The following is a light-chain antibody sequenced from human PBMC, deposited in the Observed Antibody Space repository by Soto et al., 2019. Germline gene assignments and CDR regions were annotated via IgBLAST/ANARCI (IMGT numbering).Light chain of an antibody. CDR1: QSIATY. Sequence: DIQMTQSPSSLSASVGGRVTVTCRASQSIATYLNWYQQKPGTAPKLLIFAASNLQGGVPTRFSGSGSGTEFTLTISSLQPDDFATYYCQQYNTYSTFGQGTRLEIK. J-gene: IGKJ5*01. CDR2: AAS. CDR3: QQYNTYST. V-gene: IGKV1-39*01.